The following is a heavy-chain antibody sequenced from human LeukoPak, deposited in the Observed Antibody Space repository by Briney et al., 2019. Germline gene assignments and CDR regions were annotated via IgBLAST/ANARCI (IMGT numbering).Heavy chain of an antibody. D-gene: IGHD6-19*01. CDR2: IIPIFGTA. Sequence: ASVKVSCKASGDTFSRYAISCVRQAPGQGLEWMGGIIPIFGTANYAQKFQGRVTITADESTSTAYMELSSLRSEDTAVYYCARGRMAGTSVFDSWGQGTLVTVSS. CDR3: ARGRMAGTSVFDS. J-gene: IGHJ4*02. V-gene: IGHV1-69*13. CDR1: GDTFSRYA.